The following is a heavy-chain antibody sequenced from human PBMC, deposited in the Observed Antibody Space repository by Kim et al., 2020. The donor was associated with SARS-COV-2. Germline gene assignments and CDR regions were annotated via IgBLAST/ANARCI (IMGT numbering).Heavy chain of an antibody. CDR3: ARRVRKTTVTTNWFDP. D-gene: IGHD4-17*01. CDR2: IYYSGST. CDR1: GGSISSSSYY. V-gene: IGHV4-39*01. Sequence: SETLSLTCTVSGGSISSSSYYWGWIRQPPGKGLEWIGSIYYSGSTYYNPSLKSRVNISVDTSKNQFSLKLSSVTAADTAVYYCARRVRKTTVTTNWFDPWGQGTLVTVSS. J-gene: IGHJ5*02.